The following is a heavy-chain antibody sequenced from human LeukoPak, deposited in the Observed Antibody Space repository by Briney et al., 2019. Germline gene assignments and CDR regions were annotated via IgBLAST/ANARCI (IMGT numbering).Heavy chain of an antibody. V-gene: IGHV3-48*04. CDR2: ISSSSSTI. CDR3: ARDPRIQLWFGRAYYFDY. Sequence: GGSLRLSCAASGFTFSSYSMNWVRQAPGKGLEWVSYISSSSSTIYYADSVKGRFTISRDNAKNSLYLQMNSLRAEDTAVYYCARDPRIQLWFGRAYYFDYWGQGTLVTVSS. D-gene: IGHD5-18*01. CDR1: GFTFSSYS. J-gene: IGHJ4*02.